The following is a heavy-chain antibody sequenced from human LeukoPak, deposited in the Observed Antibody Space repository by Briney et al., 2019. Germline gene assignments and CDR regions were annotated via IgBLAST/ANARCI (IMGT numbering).Heavy chain of an antibody. D-gene: IGHD2-15*01. Sequence: GGSLRLSCGASGFTFSSYAMRWVPQTPGKGLELVPAFSCNGNSTYYEDSVKGRFNISRDNSKNTLYLQMNSLRAEDTAVYYCATETALGYCSGGSCYPGMDVWGKGTTVTVSS. CDR1: GFTFSSYA. CDR3: ATETALGYCSGGSCYPGMDV. V-gene: IGHV3-23*01. CDR2: FSCNGNST. J-gene: IGHJ6*04.